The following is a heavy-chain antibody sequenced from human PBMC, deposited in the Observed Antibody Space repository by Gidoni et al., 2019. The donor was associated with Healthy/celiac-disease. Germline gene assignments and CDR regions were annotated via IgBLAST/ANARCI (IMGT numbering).Heavy chain of an antibody. CDR1: GGSISSGSYY. D-gene: IGHD5-18*01. V-gene: IGHV4-61*02. CDR3: ARVSVDTAMVID. J-gene: IGHJ4*02. Sequence: VQLQESRPGLVKPSQTLSLTCTVSGGSISSGSYYWSWIRQPAGKGLEWIGRIYTSGSTNYNPSLKSRVTMSVDTSKNQFSRKLSSVTAADTAVYYCARVSVDTAMVIDWGQGTLVTVSS. CDR2: IYTSGST.